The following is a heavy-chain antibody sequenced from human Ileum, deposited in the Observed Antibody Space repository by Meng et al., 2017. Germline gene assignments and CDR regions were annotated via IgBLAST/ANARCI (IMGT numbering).Heavy chain of an antibody. Sequence: QVQRFQAGFELKKTGASVKVSCKASAYTFTSYAINWVRQAPGQGLEWMGWINTNTGNPTYAQGFTGRFVFSLDTSVSTAYLQISSLKAEDTAVYYCARGDSYGYVGIDYWGQGTLVTVSS. CDR2: INTNTGNP. V-gene: IGHV7-4-1*02. CDR3: ARGDSYGYVGIDY. D-gene: IGHD5-18*01. CDR1: AYTFTSYA. J-gene: IGHJ4*02.